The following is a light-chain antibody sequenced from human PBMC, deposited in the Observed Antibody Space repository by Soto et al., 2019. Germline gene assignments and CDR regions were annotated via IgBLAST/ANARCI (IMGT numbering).Light chain of an antibody. V-gene: IGKV1-5*01. J-gene: IGKJ5*01. CDR3: QQLNAYPLT. Sequence: DIHMTQSPSPLSGSVGDRVTITCRASQTISSGLAWYQQKPGRAPKLLIYGASTLQSGVPARFSGSGSGTDFTLTISNLQPEDFATYYCQQLNAYPLTFGQGTRLEIK. CDR1: QTISSG. CDR2: GAS.